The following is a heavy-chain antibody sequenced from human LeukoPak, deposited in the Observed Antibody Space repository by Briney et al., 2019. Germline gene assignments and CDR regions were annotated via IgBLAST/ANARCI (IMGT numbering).Heavy chain of an antibody. Sequence: SETLSHTCSVSGGSISIYYWSWIRQSPGKRLEWIGYIHYSGSTNYNPSLKRRVTTSVDESKTQFSLKLRSVTAADTAVYFCARASSGWYYLFDSWGPGTLVTVSS. V-gene: IGHV4-59*01. CDR2: IHYSGST. D-gene: IGHD6-19*01. J-gene: IGHJ4*02. CDR3: ARASSGWYYLFDS. CDR1: GGSISIYY.